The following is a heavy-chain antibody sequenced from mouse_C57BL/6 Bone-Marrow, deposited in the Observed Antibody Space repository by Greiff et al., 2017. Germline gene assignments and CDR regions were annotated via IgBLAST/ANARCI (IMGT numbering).Heavy chain of an antibody. CDR3: ARPYYYGSSLYFDY. Sequence: VQLKESGGDLVKPGGSLKLSCAASGFTFSSYGMSWVRQTPDKRLEWVATICSGGSYTYYPDSVKGRFTISRDNAKNTQYLQMSSLKSEDTAMYYCARPYYYGSSLYFDYWGQGTTLTVSS. CDR1: GFTFSSYG. J-gene: IGHJ2*01. CDR2: ICSGGSYT. V-gene: IGHV5-6*01. D-gene: IGHD1-1*01.